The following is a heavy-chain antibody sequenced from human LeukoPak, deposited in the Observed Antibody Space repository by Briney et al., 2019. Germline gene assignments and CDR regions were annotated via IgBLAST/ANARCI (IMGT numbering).Heavy chain of an antibody. CDR2: IYPGDSNT. CDR1: GYSFTRNW. Sequence: GEPLKISCKGSGYSFTRNWIGWGRQMPGKGLEWMGIIYPGDSNTRYSPSFQGQVTISADKSITTAYLQWSSLKASDTAIYYCARLMETTMVTEFDYWGQGTLVTVSS. CDR3: ARLMETTMVTEFDY. D-gene: IGHD5-18*01. V-gene: IGHV5-51*01. J-gene: IGHJ4*02.